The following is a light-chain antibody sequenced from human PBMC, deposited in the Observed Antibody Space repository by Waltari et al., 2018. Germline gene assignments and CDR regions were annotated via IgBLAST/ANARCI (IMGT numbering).Light chain of an antibody. V-gene: IGLV2-14*01. CDR1: SRDDGGYNY. J-gene: IGLJ3*02. CDR2: DVS. CDR3: CSFTSRSTWV. Sequence: QSALTHPASVSGPPAPSITISCTATSRDDGGYNYVSWYQQRPGKVPTLLIFDVSNRPSGVSNRFPGSKSGNTASLTISGLQAEDESDYYCCSFTSRSTWVFGGGTKLTVL.